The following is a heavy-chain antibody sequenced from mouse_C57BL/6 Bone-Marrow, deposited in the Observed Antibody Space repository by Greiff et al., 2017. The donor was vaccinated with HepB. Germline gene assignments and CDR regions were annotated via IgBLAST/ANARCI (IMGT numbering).Heavy chain of an antibody. CDR2: ISNGGGSP. CDR1: GFTFSDSY. D-gene: IGHD1-1*01. Sequence: LVASGGGLVQPGGSLKLSCAASGFTFSDSYMYWVRQTPEKRLEWVAYISNGGGSPYYPDTVKCRFTISRDNAKNTLYLQLSRLKSEDTAMYYCARQYYYGKDWYFDVCGTGTTVTVSS. CDR3: ARQYYYGKDWYFDV. J-gene: IGHJ1*03. V-gene: IGHV5-12*01.